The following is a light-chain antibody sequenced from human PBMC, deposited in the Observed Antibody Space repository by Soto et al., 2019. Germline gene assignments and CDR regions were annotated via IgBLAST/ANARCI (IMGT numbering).Light chain of an antibody. Sequence: QSVLTQPPSASGTPGQRVTISCSGRRSNIGSNTVNWYQQLPGTAPRLLIYGNNQRPSGVPDRFSGSKSGTSASLAISGLQSEDEVDYYLATRDDRLTPWAFGGGTQLTAL. CDR1: RSNIGSNT. CDR3: ATRDDRLTPWA. J-gene: IGLJ3*02. CDR2: GNN. V-gene: IGLV1-44*01.